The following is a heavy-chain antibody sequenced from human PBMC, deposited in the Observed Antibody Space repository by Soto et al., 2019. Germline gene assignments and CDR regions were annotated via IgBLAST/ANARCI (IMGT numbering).Heavy chain of an antibody. CDR3: ARHELRTGQAYYYGMDV. CDR2: IDPSDSYT. D-gene: IGHD3-3*01. J-gene: IGHJ6*02. CDR1: GYSFTSYW. V-gene: IGHV5-10-1*01. Sequence: GESLKISCKGSGYSFTSYWISWVRQMPGKGLEWMGRIDPSDSYTNYSPSFPGHVTISADKSISTAYLQWSSLKASDTAMYYCARHELRTGQAYYYGMDVWGQGTTVTVSS.